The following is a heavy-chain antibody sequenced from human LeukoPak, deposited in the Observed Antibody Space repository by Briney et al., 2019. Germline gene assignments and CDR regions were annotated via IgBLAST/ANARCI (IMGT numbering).Heavy chain of an antibody. CDR3: AGDFWSGYYRNWFDP. V-gene: IGHV1-69*13. Sequence: ASVEVSCKASGYTFTGYYMHWVRQAPGQGLEWMGGIIPIFGTANYAQKFQGRVTITADESTSTAYMELSSLRSEDTAVYYCAGDFWSGYYRNWFDPWGQGTLVTVSS. CDR2: IIPIFGTA. CDR1: GYTFTGYY. J-gene: IGHJ5*02. D-gene: IGHD3-3*01.